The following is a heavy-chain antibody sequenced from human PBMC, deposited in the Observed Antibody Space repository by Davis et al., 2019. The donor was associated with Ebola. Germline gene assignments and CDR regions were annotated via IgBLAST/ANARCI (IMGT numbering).Heavy chain of an antibody. D-gene: IGHD6-13*01. CDR2: IDPSDSYT. CDR3: ARQGAAAGDWFDP. Sequence: PGGSLRPSFKGPGYSFTSYWISWVRQLPGKGLEWMGRIDPSDSYTNYSPSFQGHVTISADKSISTAYLQWSSLKASDTAMYYCARQGAAAGDWFDPWGQGTLVTVSS. J-gene: IGHJ5*02. V-gene: IGHV5-10-1*01. CDR1: GYSFTSYW.